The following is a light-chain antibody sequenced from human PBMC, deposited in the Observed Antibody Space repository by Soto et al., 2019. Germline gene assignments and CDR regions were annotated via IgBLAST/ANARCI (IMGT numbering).Light chain of an antibody. Sequence: QSALTQPASVSGSPGQSITISCTGTSSDVGDYDYVSWYQQHPGKAPKLMIYEVSNRPSGVSNRFSGSKSGNTASLTISGLQAEDEADYYCSSYTSSNPRAVFGGGTKLTVL. J-gene: IGLJ2*01. V-gene: IGLV2-14*01. CDR2: EVS. CDR1: SSDVGDYDY. CDR3: SSYTSSNPRAV.